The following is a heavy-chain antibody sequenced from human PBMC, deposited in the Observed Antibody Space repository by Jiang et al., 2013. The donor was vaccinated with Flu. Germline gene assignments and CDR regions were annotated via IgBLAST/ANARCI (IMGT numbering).Heavy chain of an antibody. Sequence: GATVKNLLQGFWIHLHRLLHALGATGPGKGLEWMGLVDPEDGETIYAEKFQGRVTITADTSTDTAYMELSSLRSEDTAVYYCATLHLQIVGAIWGQGTLVTVSS. V-gene: IGHV1-69-2*01. CDR1: IHLHRLL. D-gene: IGHD1-26*01. CDR2: VDPEDGET. J-gene: IGHJ4*02. CDR3: ATLHLQIVGAI.